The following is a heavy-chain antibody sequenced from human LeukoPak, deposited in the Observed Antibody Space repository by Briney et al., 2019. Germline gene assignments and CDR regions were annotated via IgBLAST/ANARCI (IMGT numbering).Heavy chain of an antibody. CDR1: GFTFSSYS. D-gene: IGHD3-16*01. V-gene: IGHV3-48*01. CDR2: ISSSSSTI. CDR3: AGGSYYYYMDV. Sequence: PGGSLRLSCAASGFTFSSYSMNWVRQAPGKGLEWVSYISSSSSTIYYADSVKGRFTIARDNAKNSLYLQMNSLRPEDTAVYYCAGGSYYYYMDVWGKGTTVTVSS. J-gene: IGHJ6*03.